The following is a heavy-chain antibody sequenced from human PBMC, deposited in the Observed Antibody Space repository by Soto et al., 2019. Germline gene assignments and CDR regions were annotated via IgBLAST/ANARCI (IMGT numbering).Heavy chain of an antibody. CDR2: ISSSSSYI. J-gene: IGHJ4*02. Sequence: GGSLRLSCAASGFTFSSYSMNWVRQAPGKGLEWVSSISSSSSYIYYADSVKGRFTISRDNAKNSLYLQMNSLRAEDTAVYYCARDEGSLVATSGTTVWAGYFDYWGQGTLVTVSS. CDR1: GFTFSSYS. V-gene: IGHV3-21*01. D-gene: IGHD5-12*01. CDR3: ARDEGSLVATSGTTVWAGYFDY.